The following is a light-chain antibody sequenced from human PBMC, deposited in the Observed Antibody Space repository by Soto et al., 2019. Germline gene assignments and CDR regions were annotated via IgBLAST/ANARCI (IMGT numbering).Light chain of an antibody. CDR1: QTISSSS. CDR2: DAS. CDR3: QQYGTSSTWT. Sequence: EIVLTQSPATLSLSPGERATLSCRASQTISSSSLAWYQQKPGQAPRLLIYDASSRATGIPDRFSGRGSGTDFTLTISRLEPEDFAVYYCQQYGTSSTWTFGQGTKVDIK. J-gene: IGKJ1*01. V-gene: IGKV3-20*01.